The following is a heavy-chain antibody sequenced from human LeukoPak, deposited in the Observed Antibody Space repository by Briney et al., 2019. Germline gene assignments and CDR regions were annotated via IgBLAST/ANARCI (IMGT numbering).Heavy chain of an antibody. D-gene: IGHD2-2*01. CDR3: AKDPNLSLGYCSSTSCYDDY. J-gene: IGHJ4*02. V-gene: IGHV3-23*01. CDR2: ISGSGGST. CDR1: GFTFSSYA. Sequence: GGSLRLSCAASGFTFSSYAMSWVRQAPGKGLEWVSAISGSGGSTYYADSVKGRFTISRDNSKNTLYLQMNSLRAEDTAVYYCAKDPNLSLGYCSSTSCYDDYWGQGTLVTVSS.